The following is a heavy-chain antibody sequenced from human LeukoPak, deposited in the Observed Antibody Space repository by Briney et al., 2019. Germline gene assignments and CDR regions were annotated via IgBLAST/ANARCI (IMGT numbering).Heavy chain of an antibody. D-gene: IGHD3-10*01. CDR1: GYTFTDYY. V-gene: IGHV1-2*02. CDR3: ARVWFGEWSFDP. J-gene: IGHJ5*02. Sequence: ASVNVSCKASGYTFTDYYMQWLRQAPGQGLEWMGWINPNSGGTNYAQKFQGRVTMTRDTSISTAYMELSSLRSDDTAVYYCARVWFGEWSFDPWGQGTLVTVSS. CDR2: INPNSGGT.